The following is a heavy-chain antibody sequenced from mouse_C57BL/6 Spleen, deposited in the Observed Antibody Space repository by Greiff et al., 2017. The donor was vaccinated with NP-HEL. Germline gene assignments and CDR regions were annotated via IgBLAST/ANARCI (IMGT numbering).Heavy chain of an antibody. CDR3: ARTGTYFDV. CDR1: GFSLTSYG. V-gene: IGHV2-2*01. D-gene: IGHD4-1*01. CDR2: IWSGGST. J-gene: IGHJ1*03. Sequence: VQLVESGPGLVQPSQSLSITCTVSGFSLTSYGVHWVRQSPGKGLEWLGVIWSGGSTDYNAAFISRLSISKDNSKSQVFFKMNSLQADDTAIYYCARTGTYFDVWGTGTTVTVSS.